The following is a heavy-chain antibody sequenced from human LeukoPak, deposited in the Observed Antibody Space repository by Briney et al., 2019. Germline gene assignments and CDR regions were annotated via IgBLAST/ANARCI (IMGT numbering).Heavy chain of an antibody. CDR3: ARNPATVTTVFDY. Sequence: GGSLRLSCAASGFTFSSYSMNWVRQAPGKGLEWVSSISSSSSYIYYADSVKGRFTISRDNSKNSLYLQMNSLRAEDTAVYYCARNPATVTTVFDYWGQGTLVTVSS. V-gene: IGHV3-21*01. D-gene: IGHD4-17*01. J-gene: IGHJ4*02. CDR1: GFTFSSYS. CDR2: ISSSSSYI.